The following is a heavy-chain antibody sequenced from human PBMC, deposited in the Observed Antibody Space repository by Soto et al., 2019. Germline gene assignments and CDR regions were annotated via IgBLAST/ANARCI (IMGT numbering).Heavy chain of an antibody. J-gene: IGHJ4*02. V-gene: IGHV4-34*01. Sequence: SETLSLTCAVYGGSFSGYYWSWIRQPPGKGLEWIGEINHSGSTTYNPSLKSRVTISVDTSKTQFSLKLSSVTAADTAVYYCASRVLVVPGAIGYYFDYWGQRTLVTVSS. CDR3: ASRVLVVPGAIGYYFDY. D-gene: IGHD2-2*01. CDR2: INHSGST. CDR1: GGSFSGYY.